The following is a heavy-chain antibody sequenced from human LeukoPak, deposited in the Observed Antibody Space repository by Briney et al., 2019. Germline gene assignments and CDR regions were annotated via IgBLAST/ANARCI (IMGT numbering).Heavy chain of an antibody. CDR1: GFTFSSYG. J-gene: IGHJ4*02. CDR2: IWYDGSNK. D-gene: IGHD6-19*01. CDR3: ARSGYSSGWYEVDYFDY. V-gene: IGHV3-33*01. Sequence: PGGSLRLSCAASGFTFSSYGMHWVRQAPGKGLEWVAVIWYDGSNKYYADSVKGRFTISRDNSKNTLYLQMNSLRAEDTAVYYCARSGYSSGWYEVDYFDYWGQGTLVTVSS.